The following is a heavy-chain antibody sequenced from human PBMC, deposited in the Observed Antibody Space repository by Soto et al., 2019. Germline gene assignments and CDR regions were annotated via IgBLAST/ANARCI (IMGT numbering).Heavy chain of an antibody. CDR2: IYPGDSDT. D-gene: IGHD3-10*01. CDR3: ARADDYYGSGSYPYYFDY. V-gene: IGHV5-51*01. Sequence: PGESLKISCKGSGYSFTSYWIGWVRQMPGKGLEWMGIIYPGDSDTRYSPSLQGQVTISADKSISTAYLQWSSLKASDTAMYYCARADDYYGSGSYPYYFDYWGQGTLVTVSS. CDR1: GYSFTSYW. J-gene: IGHJ4*02.